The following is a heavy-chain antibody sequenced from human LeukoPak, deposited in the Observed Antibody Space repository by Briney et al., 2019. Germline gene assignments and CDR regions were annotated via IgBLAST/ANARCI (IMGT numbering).Heavy chain of an antibody. CDR2: IIPILGIA. CDR3: ARARFLEWLDP. V-gene: IGHV1-69*02. CDR1: GGTFSSYT. Sequence: SVKVSCRASGGTFSSYTISWVRQAPGQGLEWMGRIIPILGIANYAQKFQGRVTITADKSTSTAYMELSSLRSEDTAVYYCARARFLEWLDPWGQGTLVTVSS. J-gene: IGHJ5*02. D-gene: IGHD3-3*01.